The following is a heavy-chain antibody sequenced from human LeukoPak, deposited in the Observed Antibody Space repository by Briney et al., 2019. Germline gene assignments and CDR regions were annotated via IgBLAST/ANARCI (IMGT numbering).Heavy chain of an antibody. CDR2: ISYDGSDK. J-gene: IGHJ4*02. D-gene: IGHD5-18*01. Sequence: GRSLRLSCAASGFTFSSYGMHWVRQAPGKGLEWVAVISYDGSDKYSADSVKGRFTISRDNSKNTLYLQMNSLRAEDTAVYYCAKNAHYQAYSYGGIDYWGQGTLVTVSS. CDR3: AKNAHYQAYSYGGIDY. CDR1: GFTFSSYG. V-gene: IGHV3-30*18.